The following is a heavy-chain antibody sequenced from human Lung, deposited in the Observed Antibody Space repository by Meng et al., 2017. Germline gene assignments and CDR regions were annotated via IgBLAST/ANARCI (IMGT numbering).Heavy chain of an antibody. D-gene: IGHD3-22*01. V-gene: IGHV3-9*01. J-gene: IGHJ4*02. CDR1: GFTFDDYA. Sequence: GGSLRLSFAASGFTFDDYAMHWVGHAPGKGLEWGSGISWNSGSIGYADSVKGRFTISRDNAKNSRYLQMNSLRAEDTALYYCAKVGGDYYDSSGYLDYWGQGTLVTASS. CDR2: ISWNSGSI. CDR3: AKVGGDYYDSSGYLDY.